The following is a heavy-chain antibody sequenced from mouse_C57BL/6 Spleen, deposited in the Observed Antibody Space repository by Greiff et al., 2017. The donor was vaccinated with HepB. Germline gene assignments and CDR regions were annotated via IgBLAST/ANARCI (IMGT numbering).Heavy chain of an antibody. Sequence: EVQLQQSGAELVRPGASVKLSCTASGFNIKDYYMHWVKQRPEQGLEWIGRIDPEDGDTEYAPKFQGKATMTADTSSNTAYLQLSSLTSEDTAVYYCTTTTVVARGYYAMDYWGQGTSVTVSS. CDR3: TTTTVVARGYYAMDY. CDR1: GFNIKDYY. J-gene: IGHJ4*01. D-gene: IGHD1-1*01. V-gene: IGHV14-1*01. CDR2: IDPEDGDT.